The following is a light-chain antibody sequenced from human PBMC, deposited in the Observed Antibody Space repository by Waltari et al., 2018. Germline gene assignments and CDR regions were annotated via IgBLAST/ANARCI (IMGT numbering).Light chain of an antibody. Sequence: DIVMTQSPESLAVSLGERATLNCKSSESVLYSSNNTNHLAWYQQKPGQPPKLLLYWASTRKSGVPDRFSGSGSETDFTLTVTSLQAEDVAVYYCMQGTHWPWTFGQGTKVGIK. J-gene: IGKJ1*01. CDR3: MQGTHWPWT. V-gene: IGKV4-1*01. CDR1: ESVLYSSNNTNH. CDR2: WAS.